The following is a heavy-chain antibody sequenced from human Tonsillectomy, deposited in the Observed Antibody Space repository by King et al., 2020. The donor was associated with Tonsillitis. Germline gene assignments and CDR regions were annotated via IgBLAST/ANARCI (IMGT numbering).Heavy chain of an antibody. CDR1: GFTFDDYA. J-gene: IGHJ4*01. CDR2: ISSNSNDI. CDR3: AKDIGPGVGAAQF. D-gene: IGHD1-26*01. Sequence: VQLVESGGDLVQPGRSLRLSCAASGFTFDDYAMHWVRQTPQRGLEWGSGISSNSNDIGYAGSVKGRFTISRDNAKKFLYMQMNSLRPEDTALYYCAKDIGPGVGAAQFWGQGTLVTVSS. V-gene: IGHV3-9*01.